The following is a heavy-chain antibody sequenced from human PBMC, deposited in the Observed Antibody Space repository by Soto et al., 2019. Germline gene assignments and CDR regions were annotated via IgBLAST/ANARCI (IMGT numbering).Heavy chain of an antibody. CDR3: IRDRGYSYVLDS. J-gene: IGHJ4*02. V-gene: IGHV1-46*03. Sequence: QVQLVQSGAEVKKPGASVKVSCKASGYTFTSYYMHWVRQAPGQGLEWMGIINPRGGSTSYAQKFQGRFARTWKTSTSSVCMELCSLRSGDSAVDYYIRDRGYSYVLDSRGQGALVNGS. D-gene: IGHD5-18*01. CDR1: GYTFTSYY. CDR2: INPRGGST.